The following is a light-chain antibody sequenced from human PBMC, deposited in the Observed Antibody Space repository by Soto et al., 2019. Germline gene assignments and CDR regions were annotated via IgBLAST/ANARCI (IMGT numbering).Light chain of an antibody. Sequence: QSALTQPASVSGSPGQSITISCAGTIRDVGAYNLVSWYQQYPGRAPQLILYEVRNLPSGISFRFSGFKSGNTASLTISGLQAEDEADYYCSSFTSKSTLIFGGGTKLTVL. V-gene: IGLV2-14*01. CDR1: IRDVGAYNL. CDR3: SSFTSKSTLI. J-gene: IGLJ2*01. CDR2: EVR.